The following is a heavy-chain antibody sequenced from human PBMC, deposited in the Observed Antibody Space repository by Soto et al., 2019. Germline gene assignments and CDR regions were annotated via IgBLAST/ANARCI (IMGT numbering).Heavy chain of an antibody. D-gene: IGHD1-26*01. J-gene: IGHJ4*02. V-gene: IGHV3-23*01. CDR1: GFTFSSYA. CDR3: ARGGNGGYYRSFDY. Sequence: EVQLLESGGGLVQPGGSLRLSCAASGFTFSSYAMSWVRQAPGKGLEWVSGISDNGGSTYYADSVKGRFTISRDNSKNTLYLQMNSLRVEDTAVYYCARGGNGGYYRSFDYWGQGTLVTVSS. CDR2: ISDNGGST.